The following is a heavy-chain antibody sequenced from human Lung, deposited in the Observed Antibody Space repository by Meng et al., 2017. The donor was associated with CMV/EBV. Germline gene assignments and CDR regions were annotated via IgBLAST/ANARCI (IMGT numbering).Heavy chain of an antibody. D-gene: IGHD1-14*01. J-gene: IGHJ4*02. V-gene: IGHV1-69*08. CDR2: ITPILGTA. CDR1: GGCFRNDS. CDR3: AREGNPLVL. Sequence: KDSCKECGGCFRNDSNSWVRQDPGQGLEWMGRITPILGTANDAQKCKGRVTITADKSTSTAYMELSSLRSEDTAVYYWAREGNPLVLWGQGTLVTVSS.